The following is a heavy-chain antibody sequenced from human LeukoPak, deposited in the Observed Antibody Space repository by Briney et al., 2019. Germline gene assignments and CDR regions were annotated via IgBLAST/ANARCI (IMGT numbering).Heavy chain of an antibody. Sequence: GGSLRLSSVVSGFTFSNYWMTWVRQAPGKGLEWVANIKQDGSEKYYVDSVKGRFSISRDNAKNSLYLQMNSLRAEDTAVYYCARSELVRPYFDYWGQGTLVIVSS. CDR3: ARSELVRPYFDY. D-gene: IGHD1-26*01. CDR1: GFTFSNYW. J-gene: IGHJ4*02. V-gene: IGHV3-7*01. CDR2: IKQDGSEK.